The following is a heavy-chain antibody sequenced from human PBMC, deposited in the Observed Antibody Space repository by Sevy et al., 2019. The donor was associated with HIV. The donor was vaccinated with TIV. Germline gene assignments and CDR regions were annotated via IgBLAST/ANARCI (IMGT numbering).Heavy chain of an antibody. D-gene: IGHD3-10*01. CDR3: AKDRATIERDSFDI. CDR2: ISGGDSST. V-gene: IGHV3-23*01. J-gene: IGHJ3*02. CDR1: GFTFSTYA. Sequence: GGSLRLSCAASGFTFSTYAMSWVRQAPGKGLEWVSAISGGDSSTYYADSVKGRFTISRDNSKNTLYLQMNSLRAEDTAVYYCAKDRATIERDSFDIWGQGTMVTVSS.